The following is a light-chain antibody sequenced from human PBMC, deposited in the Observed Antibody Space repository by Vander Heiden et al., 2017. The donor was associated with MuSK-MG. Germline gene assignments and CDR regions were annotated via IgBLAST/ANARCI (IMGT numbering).Light chain of an antibody. Sequence: SYELPQPPSVSVSPGPTATITCSGAKLRDKYSCWYQQRPGQSPVLVIYHDETRPAPIPDRFSGSNSATTATLTISGTKAMDDDYYDWQEWDSRTGVFGGGSKLTVL. CDR3: QEWDSRTGV. CDR2: HDE. V-gene: IGLV3-1*01. CDR1: KLRDKY. J-gene: IGLJ3*02.